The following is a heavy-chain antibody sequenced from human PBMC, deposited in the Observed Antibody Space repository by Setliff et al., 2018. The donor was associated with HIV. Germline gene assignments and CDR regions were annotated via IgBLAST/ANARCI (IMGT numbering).Heavy chain of an antibody. V-gene: IGHV4-39*01. D-gene: IGHD2-15*01. CDR2: FYYNGDS. CDR1: SFTSYW. Sequence: SFTSYWIGWVRQPPGKGLEWIGTFYYNGDSRYNPSLKSRVTISVDTSKNQFSLNLNSVTAADTAVYYCVRHDDSDFSGDPDWFDPWGQGILVTVSS. J-gene: IGHJ5*02. CDR3: VRHDDSDFSGDPDWFDP.